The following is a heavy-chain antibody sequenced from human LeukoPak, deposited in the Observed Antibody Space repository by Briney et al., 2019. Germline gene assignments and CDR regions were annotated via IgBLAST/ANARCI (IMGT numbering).Heavy chain of an antibody. J-gene: IGHJ5*02. CDR3: AKDGLDP. V-gene: IGHV3-30*18. CDR1: GFTFSSYG. Sequence: GGSLRLSCAASGFTFSSYGMHWVRQAPGKGLEWVAVISYDGSSKYYADSVKGRFTISRDNSKNTLYLQMNSLRAEDTAVYYCAKDGLDPWGQGTLVTVSS. CDR2: ISYDGSSK.